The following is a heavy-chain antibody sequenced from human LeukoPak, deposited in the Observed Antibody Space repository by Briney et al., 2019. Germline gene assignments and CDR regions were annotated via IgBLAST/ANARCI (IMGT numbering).Heavy chain of an antibody. Sequence: GRSLRLSCAVSGFSVSVNYMSWVRQAPGKGLECVSVTDSGGNTLYEDSVKGRFAISRDNSKNTLFLQMSSLRPEDTAVYYCTRPHSGSYQHAVDSWGQGTLVTVSS. J-gene: IGHJ4*02. CDR3: TRPHSGSYQHAVDS. V-gene: IGHV3-66*02. D-gene: IGHD1-26*01. CDR1: GFSVSVNY. CDR2: TDSGGNT.